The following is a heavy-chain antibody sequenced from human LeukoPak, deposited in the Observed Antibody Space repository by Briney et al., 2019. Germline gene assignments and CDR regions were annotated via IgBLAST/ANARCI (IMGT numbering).Heavy chain of an antibody. CDR2: IKQDGSEK. Sequence: PGGSLRLSCAASGFTFSSYWMSWVRQAPGKGLEWVANIKQDGSEKYYVDSVKGRFTISRDSAKNSLYLQMNSLRAEDTAVYYCARDRRVDTAMVDYYGMDVWGQGTTVTVSS. CDR3: ARDRRVDTAMVDYYGMDV. J-gene: IGHJ6*02. V-gene: IGHV3-7*01. CDR1: GFTFSSYW. D-gene: IGHD5-18*01.